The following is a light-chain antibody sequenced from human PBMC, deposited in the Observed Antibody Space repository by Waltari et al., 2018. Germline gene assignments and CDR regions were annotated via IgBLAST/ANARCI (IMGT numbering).Light chain of an antibody. J-gene: IGLJ2*01. V-gene: IGLV1-51*01. CDR3: ATWDERLTAVV. CDR2: DHT. Sequence: QSILTQPPSLSAAPGQKVTISCSGSSSTFGNNEVAWYQPLPETAPRLLIYDHTQRPSGIPGRFSGSKSGTSATLDITGLQTGDEGHYYCATWDERLTAVVFGGGTRLTVL. CDR1: SSTFGNNE.